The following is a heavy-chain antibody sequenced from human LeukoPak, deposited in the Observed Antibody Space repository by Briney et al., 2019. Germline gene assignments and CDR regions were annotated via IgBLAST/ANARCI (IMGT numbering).Heavy chain of an antibody. D-gene: IGHD3-22*01. CDR3: ARAETYHYGTTGFQEIGPFDY. V-gene: IGHV3-20*04. J-gene: IGHJ4*02. Sequence: GGSLRLSCAASGFTFDDYGMSWVRQAPGKGLEWVSGINWNGGSTGYADSVKGRFTISRDNAQNSLYLQMSSLRAEDTALYYCARAETYHYGTTGFQEIGPFDYWGQGTLVTVSS. CDR2: INWNGGST. CDR1: GFTFDDYG.